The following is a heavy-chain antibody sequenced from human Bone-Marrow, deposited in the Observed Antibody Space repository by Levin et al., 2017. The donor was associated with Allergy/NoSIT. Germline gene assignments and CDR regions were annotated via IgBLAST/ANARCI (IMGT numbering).Heavy chain of an antibody. J-gene: IGHJ4*02. D-gene: IGHD1-26*01. V-gene: IGHV3-9*01. Sequence: GGSLRLSCAASGFTFDDYAMHWVRQAPGKGLEWVSGISWNSGSIGYADSVKGRFTISRDNAKNSLYLQMNSLRAEDTALYYCAKGTSPRVGATNFDYWGQGTLVTVSS. CDR1: GFTFDDYA. CDR2: ISWNSGSI. CDR3: AKGTSPRVGATNFDY.